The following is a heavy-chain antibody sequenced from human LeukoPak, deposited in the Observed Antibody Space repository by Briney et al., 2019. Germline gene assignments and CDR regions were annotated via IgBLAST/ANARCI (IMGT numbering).Heavy chain of an antibody. D-gene: IGHD6-13*01. V-gene: IGHV4-61*02. CDR2: IYTSGST. J-gene: IGHJ6*03. CDR3: ARVGSSSWYSTNYMDV. Sequence: SQTLSLTCTVSGGSISSGSYYWSWIRQPAGKGLEWIGRIYTSGSTNYNPSLKSRVTISVDTSKNQFSLKLSSVTAADTAVYYCARVGSSSWYSTNYMDVWGKGTTVTISS. CDR1: GGSISSGSYY.